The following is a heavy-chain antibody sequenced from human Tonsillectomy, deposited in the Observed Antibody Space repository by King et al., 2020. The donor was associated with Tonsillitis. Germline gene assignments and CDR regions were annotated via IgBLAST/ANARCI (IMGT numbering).Heavy chain of an antibody. CDR1: GFTFGEYA. J-gene: IGHJ4*02. CDR2: IRSNAYGGTS. D-gene: IGHD6-13*01. V-gene: IGHV3-49*03. Sequence: VQLVESGGGLVQPGRSLRLSCSASGFTFGEYAMSWFRQAPGKGLEWICFIRSNAYGGTSEFAASVEGRFTISKNDSESIVFLQMNSLKTEDTAVYFCTREGRWYGADYWGQGTLVTVSS. CDR3: TREGRWYGADY.